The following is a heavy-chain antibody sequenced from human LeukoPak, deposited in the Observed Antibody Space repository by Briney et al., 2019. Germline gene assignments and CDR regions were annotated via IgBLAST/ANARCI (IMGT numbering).Heavy chain of an antibody. CDR1: GFTFSSYS. D-gene: IGHD3-10*01. J-gene: IGHJ6*04. V-gene: IGHV3-21*01. Sequence: PGGSLRLSCAASGFTFSSYSMNWVRQAPGKGLEWVSSISSSSSYIYYADSVKGRFTISRDNAKNSLYLQMNSLRAEDTAVYYCAKDTSLLFRRQDVWGKGTTVTVSS. CDR3: AKDTSLLFRRQDV. CDR2: ISSSSSYI.